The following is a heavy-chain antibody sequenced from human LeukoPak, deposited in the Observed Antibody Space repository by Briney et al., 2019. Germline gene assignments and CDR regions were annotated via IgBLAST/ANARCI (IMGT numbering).Heavy chain of an antibody. V-gene: IGHV5-51*01. CDR2: IYPGDSDT. D-gene: IGHD2/OR15-2a*01. CDR1: GYTFTNYW. J-gene: IGHJ4*02. Sequence: GESLKISCKGSGYTFTNYWIGWVRQMPGKGLEFMGIIYPGDSDTRYSPSFQGQVTISVDKSVSTAYLQWSSLKASDTAMYYCARTFVIVPDLYFDYWGQGTLVTVSS. CDR3: ARTFVIVPDLYFDY.